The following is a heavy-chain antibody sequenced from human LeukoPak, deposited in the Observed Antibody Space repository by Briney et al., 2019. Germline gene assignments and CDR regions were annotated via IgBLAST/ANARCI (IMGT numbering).Heavy chain of an antibody. Sequence: SETLSLTCTVSGGSISNSTYYWGWLRQPPGKGLEWIGSIYYSGSTYYNPSLKSRVTISVDTSKNQFSLKLSSVTAADTAVYYCARERFLHTFDPWGQGTLVTVSS. CDR3: ARERFLHTFDP. V-gene: IGHV4-39*07. J-gene: IGHJ5*02. CDR2: IYYSGST. CDR1: GGSISNSTYY.